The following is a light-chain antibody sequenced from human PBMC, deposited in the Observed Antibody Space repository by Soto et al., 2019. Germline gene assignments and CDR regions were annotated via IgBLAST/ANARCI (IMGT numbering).Light chain of an antibody. Sequence: DIVMTQSPCSVAVSLGAMDTINCKSSQTVSNSYNNKDYLAWYQQKPGQPPKLLFYWASTRESGVPDRFSGGGSATVFTLTITSLKAEDVAVYFCQQYSDLPLTFGGGTQVEIK. J-gene: IGKJ4*01. V-gene: IGKV4-1*01. CDR1: QTVSNSYNNKDY. CDR2: WAS. CDR3: QQYSDLPLT.